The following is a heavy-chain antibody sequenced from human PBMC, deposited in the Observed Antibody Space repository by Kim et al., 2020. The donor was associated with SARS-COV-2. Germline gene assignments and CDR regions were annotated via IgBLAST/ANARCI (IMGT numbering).Heavy chain of an antibody. CDR3: ARDPYSSSYNYYGMDV. J-gene: IGHJ6*02. CDR1: GFTFSSYE. CDR2: ISSSGSTI. V-gene: IGHV3-48*03. D-gene: IGHD6-13*01. Sequence: GGSLRLSCAASGFTFSSYEMNWVRQAPGKRLEWVSYISSSGSTIYYADSVKGRFTISRDNAKNSLYLQMNSLRAEDTAVYYCARDPYSSSYNYYGMDVWGQGTTVTVSS.